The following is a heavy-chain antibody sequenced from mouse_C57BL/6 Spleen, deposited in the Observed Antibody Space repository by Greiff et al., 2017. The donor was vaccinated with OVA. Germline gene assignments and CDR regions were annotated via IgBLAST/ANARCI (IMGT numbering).Heavy chain of an antibody. Sequence: EVMLVESGGGLVKPGGSLKLSCAASGFTFSSYAMSWVRQTPEKRLEWVATISDGGSYTYYPDNVKGRFTISRDNAKNNLYLQMSHLKSEDTAMYYCAREGGVTTRWYFDVWGTGTTVTVSS. CDR2: ISDGGSYT. CDR1: GFTFSSYA. D-gene: IGHD2-2*01. V-gene: IGHV5-4*01. J-gene: IGHJ1*03. CDR3: AREGGVTTRWYFDV.